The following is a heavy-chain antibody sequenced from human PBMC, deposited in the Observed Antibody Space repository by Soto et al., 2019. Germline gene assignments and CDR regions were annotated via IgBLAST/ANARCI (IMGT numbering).Heavy chain of an antibody. V-gene: IGHV4-31*03. J-gene: IGHJ6*02. Sequence: LSLTCTVSGGSISSGGYYWSWIRQHPGKGLEWIGYIYYSGSTYYNLSLKSRVTISVDTSKNQFSLKLSSVTAADTAVYYCARGEYSSSSRDYYYGMDVWGQGTTVTVSS. CDR3: ARGEYSSSSRDYYYGMDV. CDR2: IYYSGST. D-gene: IGHD6-6*01. CDR1: GGSISSGGYY.